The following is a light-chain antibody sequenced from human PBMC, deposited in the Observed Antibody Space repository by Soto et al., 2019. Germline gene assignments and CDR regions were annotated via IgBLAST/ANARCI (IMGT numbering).Light chain of an antibody. CDR3: CSYAGSSAYV. CDR2: EVS. Sequence: SVRTQPASVSGAPGQSITISCTGTSSDVGSYNLVSWYQQHPGKAPKLMIYEVSKRPSGVSNRFSGSKSGNTASLTISGLQAEDEADYYCCSYAGSSAYVFGTGTKVTVL. J-gene: IGLJ1*01. V-gene: IGLV2-23*02. CDR1: SSDVGSYNL.